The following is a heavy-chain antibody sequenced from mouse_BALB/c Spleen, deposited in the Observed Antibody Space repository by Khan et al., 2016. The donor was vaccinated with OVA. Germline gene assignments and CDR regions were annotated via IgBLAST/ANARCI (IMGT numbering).Heavy chain of an antibody. CDR1: GYTFTNYW. Sequence: QVQLQQPGTELVRPGTSVKLSCKASGYTFTNYWMNWIKQRPEQGLAWIGRIDPDDSETHSNQEFKDQAILTVDKSSRTAYMQLSSLTSEDSAVYYCARNPLAYWGQGTLVTVAA. J-gene: IGHJ3*01. CDR3: ARNPLAY. CDR2: IDPDDSET. V-gene: IGHV1-52*01.